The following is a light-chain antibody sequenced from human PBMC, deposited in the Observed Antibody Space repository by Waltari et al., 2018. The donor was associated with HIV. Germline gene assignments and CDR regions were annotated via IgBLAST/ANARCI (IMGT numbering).Light chain of an antibody. CDR3: CSYAGSYTFG. CDR1: SSAVGGYNY. V-gene: IGLV2-11*01. J-gene: IGLJ3*02. Sequence: QSALTPPRSVSGSPGQSVTISCTGTSSAVGGYNYVSWYQQHPGKAPKLMIYDVTKRPSGVPDRFSGSKSGNTASLTISGLQAEDEADYYCCSYAGSYTFGFGGGTKLTVL. CDR2: DVT.